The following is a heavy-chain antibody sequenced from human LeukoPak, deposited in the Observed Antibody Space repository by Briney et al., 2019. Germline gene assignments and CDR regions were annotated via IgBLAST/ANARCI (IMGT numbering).Heavy chain of an antibody. D-gene: IGHD4-11*01. CDR2: IYYTGGT. CDR1: GGSITTSSYY. Sequence: PSETLSLTCSVSGGSITTSSYYWGWIRQPPEKGLEWIGSIYYTGGTSYSPSLKSRVTISVDTSKNQFSLKLSSVTAADTAVYYCVRHGGTRVTPVEVYYFDYWGQGTLVTVSS. J-gene: IGHJ4*02. CDR3: VRHGGTRVTPVEVYYFDY. V-gene: IGHV4-39*01.